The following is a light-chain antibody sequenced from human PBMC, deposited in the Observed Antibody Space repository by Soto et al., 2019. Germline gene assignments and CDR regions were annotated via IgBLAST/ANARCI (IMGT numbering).Light chain of an antibody. CDR1: QSIGKH. Sequence: DIQMTQSPSSLSASVGDRVTITCRASQSIGKHLNWYQQKPGKAPKFLIYAASNLQSGVPSRFSGSGSGTDFTLTISSLQPEDFATYYCQQSFSTSITFGQGTRLEIK. CDR2: AAS. J-gene: IGKJ5*01. V-gene: IGKV1-39*01. CDR3: QQSFSTSIT.